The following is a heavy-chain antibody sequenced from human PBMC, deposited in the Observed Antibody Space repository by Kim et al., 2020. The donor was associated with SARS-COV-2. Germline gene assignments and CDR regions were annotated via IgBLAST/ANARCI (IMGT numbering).Heavy chain of an antibody. CDR3: AKSVGSGSLIYYYGMDV. V-gene: IGHV3-23*03. CDR2: IYSGGSST. D-gene: IGHD3-10*01. Sequence: GGSLRLSCAASGFTFSSYAMSWVRQAPGKGLEWVSVIYSGGSSTYYADSVKGRFTISRDNSKNTLYLQMNSLRAEDTAVYYCAKSVGSGSLIYYYGMDV. CDR1: GFTFSSYA. J-gene: IGHJ6*01.